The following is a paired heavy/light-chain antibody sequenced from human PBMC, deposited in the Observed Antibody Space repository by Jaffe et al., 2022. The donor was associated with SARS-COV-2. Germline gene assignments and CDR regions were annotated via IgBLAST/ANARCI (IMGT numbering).Light chain of an antibody. CDR1: SSNIGNNF. CDR2: DNN. J-gene: IGLJ3*02. V-gene: IGLV1-51*01. CDR3: GTWDSSLSSWV. Sequence: QSVLTQPPSVSAAPGQKVTISCSGSSSNIGNNFVSWYQQLPGTAPKLLIFDNNKRPSGIPDRFSGSKSGTSATLGITGLQTGDEADYYCGTWDSSLSSWVFGGGTKLTVL.
Heavy chain of an antibody. CDR1: GGSVSGDY. J-gene: IGHJ6*02. Sequence: QVQLQESGPGLVKPSETLSLACSVSGGSVSGDYWSWIRQTPGKGLEWIGYIFYSGNTNYNPSLKSRVTMSLDTSKNQFSLTLSSVTAADTAVYYCARDMWFGGYYYYGMDVWGQGTTVTVSS. CDR3: ARDMWFGGYYYYGMDV. V-gene: IGHV4-59*02. D-gene: IGHD3-10*01. CDR2: IFYSGNT.